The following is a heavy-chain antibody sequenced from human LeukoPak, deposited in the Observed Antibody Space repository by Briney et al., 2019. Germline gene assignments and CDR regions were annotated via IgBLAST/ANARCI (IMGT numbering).Heavy chain of an antibody. CDR1: GFTFSSYG. D-gene: IGHD6-13*01. V-gene: IGHV3-21*01. CDR2: ISSSSSYI. Sequence: GGSLRLSCAASGFTFSSYGMSWVRQAPGKGLEWVSSISSSSSYIYYADSVKGRFTISRDNAKNSLYLQMSSLRAEDTAVYYCKTRGEAAAGTVADAFDIWGQGTMVTVSS. CDR3: KTRGEAAAGTVADAFDI. J-gene: IGHJ3*02.